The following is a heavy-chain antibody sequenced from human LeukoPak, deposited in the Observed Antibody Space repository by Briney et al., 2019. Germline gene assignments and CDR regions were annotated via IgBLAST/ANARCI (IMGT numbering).Heavy chain of an antibody. CDR3: ARDRLERRYGVWFDP. D-gene: IGHD1-1*01. V-gene: IGHV3-48*01. Sequence: PGGSLRLSCAASGFTFSSYNMNWVRQAPGKGLEWVSYISSSSSTIYYADSVKGRFTISRDNSKNTLYLQMNSLRAEDTAVYYCARDRLERRYGVWFDPWGQGTLVTVSS. CDR2: ISSSSSTI. J-gene: IGHJ5*02. CDR1: GFTFSSYN.